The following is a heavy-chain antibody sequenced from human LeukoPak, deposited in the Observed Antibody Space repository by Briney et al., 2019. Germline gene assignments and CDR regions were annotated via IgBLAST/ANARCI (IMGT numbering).Heavy chain of an antibody. Sequence: GGSLRLSCAASGFTFSSYTMHWVRQAPGKGLEWVAVISYDGSNKYYADSVKGRFTISRDNSKNTLYLQMNSLRAEDTAVYYCARVPEGNYYYYMDVWGKGTTVTVSS. CDR1: GFTFSSYT. CDR2: ISYDGSNK. CDR3: ARVPEGNYYYYMDV. J-gene: IGHJ6*03. D-gene: IGHD1-14*01. V-gene: IGHV3-30-3*01.